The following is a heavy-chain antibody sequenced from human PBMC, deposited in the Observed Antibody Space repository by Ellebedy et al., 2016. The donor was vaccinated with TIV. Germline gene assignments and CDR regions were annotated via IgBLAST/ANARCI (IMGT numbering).Heavy chain of an antibody. J-gene: IGHJ6*02. CDR1: GYTFTNYG. V-gene: IGHV1-18*04. Sequence: AASVKVSCKASGYTFTNYGINWVRQAPGQGLEWMAWISGYNGHAIYAQTLQGSVTTTIDTPTTTAYMELRSLTSDDTAVYYCARDVRADPAILTFGVSLFYGMDVWGQGTTVTVSS. D-gene: IGHD3-16*01. CDR3: ARDVRADPAILTFGVSLFYGMDV. CDR2: ISGYNGHA.